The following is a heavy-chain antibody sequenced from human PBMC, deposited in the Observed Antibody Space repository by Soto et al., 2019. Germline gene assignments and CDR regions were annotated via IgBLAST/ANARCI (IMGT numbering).Heavy chain of an antibody. J-gene: IGHJ4*02. CDR3: ARDGIQLWFQLDY. CDR2: ISYDGGKK. V-gene: IGHV3-30-3*01. D-gene: IGHD5-18*01. Sequence: GGSLRLSCAASGVTFRSCAVHWVCQDPGKGLEWVAGISYDGGKKYYADSVKGRFTISRDNSQNTLYLQMNSLRTEDTATYYCARDGIQLWFQLDYWGQGTLVTVSS. CDR1: GVTFRSCA.